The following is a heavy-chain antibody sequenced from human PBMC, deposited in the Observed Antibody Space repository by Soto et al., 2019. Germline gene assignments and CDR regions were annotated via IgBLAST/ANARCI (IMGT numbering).Heavy chain of an antibody. D-gene: IGHD3-22*01. Sequence: SETLSLTCTVSGGSISSGGYYWSWILQHPGKGLELILYIYYSGITYYNPSLQSRVTISVDTSKNQFALKLSSVTAADTAGYYCERATDYYDDSSGLIYWGQGTLVTVSS. CDR3: ERATDYYDDSSGLIY. CDR2: IYYSGIT. J-gene: IGHJ4*02. CDR1: GGSISSGGYY. V-gene: IGHV4-31*03.